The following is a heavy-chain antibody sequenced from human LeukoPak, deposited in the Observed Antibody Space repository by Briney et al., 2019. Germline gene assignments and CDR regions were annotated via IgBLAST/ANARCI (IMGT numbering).Heavy chain of an antibody. V-gene: IGHV4-59*08. J-gene: IGHJ5*02. CDR3: ARSYSSGSYYSPFDP. D-gene: IGHD3-10*01. CDR2: IYYSGST. Sequence: SETLSLTCTVSGGSISSYYWSWIRQRPGKGLEWIGYIYYSGSTNYNPSLKSRVTISVDTSKNQFSLKLSSVTAADTAVYYCARSYSSGSYYSPFDPWGQGTLVTVSS. CDR1: GGSISSYY.